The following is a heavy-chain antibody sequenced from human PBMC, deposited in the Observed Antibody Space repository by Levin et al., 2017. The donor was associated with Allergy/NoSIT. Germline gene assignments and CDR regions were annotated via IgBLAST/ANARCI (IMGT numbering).Heavy chain of an antibody. CDR1: GYTFTSYG. J-gene: IGHJ6*03. CDR3: ARVALELLWFRELEKRPGLYYMDV. CDR2: ISAYNGNT. V-gene: IGHV1-18*01. Sequence: VASVKVSCKASGYTFTSYGISWVRQAPGQGLEWMGWISAYNGNTNYAQKLQGRVTMTTDTSTSTAYMELRSLRSDDTAVYYCARVALELLWFRELEKRPGLYYMDVWGKGTTVTVSS. D-gene: IGHD3-10*01.